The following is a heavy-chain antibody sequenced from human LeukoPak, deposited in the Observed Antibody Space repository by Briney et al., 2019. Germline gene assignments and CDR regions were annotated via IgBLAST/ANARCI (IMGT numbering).Heavy chain of an antibody. CDR2: INPSGGST. D-gene: IGHD3-10*01. Sequence: ASVKVSCKASGYTFTSYYMHWVRQAPGQGLEWMGIINPSGGSTSYAQKFQGRVTITADESTSTAYMELSSLRSEDTAVYYCARGGFLGVRGVTYDYWGQGTLVTVSS. V-gene: IGHV1-46*01. CDR3: ARGGFLGVRGVTYDY. CDR1: GYTFTSYY. J-gene: IGHJ4*02.